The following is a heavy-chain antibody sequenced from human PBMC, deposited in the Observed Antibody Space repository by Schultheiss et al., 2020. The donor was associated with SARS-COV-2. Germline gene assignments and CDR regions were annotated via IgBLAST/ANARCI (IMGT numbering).Heavy chain of an antibody. CDR1: GFTFSSYG. CDR3: ARAGGAYSFDK. CDR2: ISYDGSNK. Sequence: GESLKISCAASGFTFSSYGMHWVRQAPGKGLEWVAVISYDGSNKYYADSVKCRFTISRENAKNSLYLQMNSLRAEDTAVYYCARAGGAYSFDKWGQGTLVTVSS. J-gene: IGHJ4*02. V-gene: IGHV3-30*03. D-gene: IGHD5-18*01.